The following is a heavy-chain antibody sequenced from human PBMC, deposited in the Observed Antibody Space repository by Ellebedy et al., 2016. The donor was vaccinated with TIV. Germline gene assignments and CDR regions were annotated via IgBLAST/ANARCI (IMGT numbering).Heavy chain of an antibody. V-gene: IGHV1-69*13. CDR2: IIPIFGTA. Sequence: AASVKVSCKASGGTFSSYAISWARQAPGQGLEWMGGIIPIFGTANYAQKFQGRVTITADESTSTAYMELSSLRSEDTAVYYCARTYSSSWSWDYYYYGMDVWGQGTTVTVSS. CDR1: GGTFSSYA. J-gene: IGHJ6*02. CDR3: ARTYSSSWSWDYYYYGMDV. D-gene: IGHD6-13*01.